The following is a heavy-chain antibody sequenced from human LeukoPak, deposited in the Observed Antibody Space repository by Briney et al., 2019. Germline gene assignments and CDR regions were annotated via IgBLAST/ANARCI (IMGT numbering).Heavy chain of an antibody. J-gene: IGHJ4*02. Sequence: GGSLRLSCAASGFTFSSYSMNWVRQAPGKGLEWVSSISSSSSYIYYADSVKGRFTISRDNAENSLYLQMNSLRAEDTAVYYCAREADHYYYDSSGYNAFDYWGQGTLVTVSS. V-gene: IGHV3-21*01. D-gene: IGHD3-22*01. CDR1: GFTFSSYS. CDR2: ISSSSSYI. CDR3: AREADHYYYDSSGYNAFDY.